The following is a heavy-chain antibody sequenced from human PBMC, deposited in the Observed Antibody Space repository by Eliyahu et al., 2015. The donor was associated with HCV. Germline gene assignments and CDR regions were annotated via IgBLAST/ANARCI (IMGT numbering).Heavy chain of an antibody. V-gene: IGHV3-49*05. Sequence: EVQLVESGGGLVKPGRSLRLSCTGSGFIFGDYAMSWFRQAPGKGLEWVGFIRSKPYGATTQYAASVKGRFTISRDDSKSIAYLQMNSLKTEDTAVYYCTRDETTGYSSGWVSSYYWGQGTLVTVSS. D-gene: IGHD6-19*01. CDR2: IRSKPYGATT. J-gene: IGHJ4*02. CDR1: GFIFGDYA. CDR3: TRDETTGYSSGWVSSYY.